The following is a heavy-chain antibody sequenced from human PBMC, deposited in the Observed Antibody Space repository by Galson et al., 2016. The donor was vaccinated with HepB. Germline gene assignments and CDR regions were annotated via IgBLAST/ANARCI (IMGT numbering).Heavy chain of an antibody. V-gene: IGHV1-18*01. CDR2: ISVYNGDT. D-gene: IGHD1-26*01. J-gene: IGHJ4*02. CDR1: GYSFTTYG. Sequence: SVKVSCKASGYSFTTYGITWVRQAPGQGLEWMGWISVYNGDTKYAEKLQVRVTMTTDTSTGTAYMELRSLRSDDTAVYYCARASWEFATNFDYWGQGTLVTVSS. CDR3: ARASWEFATNFDY.